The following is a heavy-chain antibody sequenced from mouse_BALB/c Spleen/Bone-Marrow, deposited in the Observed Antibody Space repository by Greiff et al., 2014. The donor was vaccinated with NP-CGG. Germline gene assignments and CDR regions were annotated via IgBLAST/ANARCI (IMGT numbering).Heavy chain of an antibody. J-gene: IGHJ4*01. Sequence: QVQLKESGPGLVAPSQSLSITCTVSGFSLTNYGVHWVRQPPGEGLEWLGVIWADGSTNYNSALMSRLSISKDNSKSQVFFKMNSLQTDDTAMYYCARITTATGAMDYWGQGTSVTVSS. CDR2: IWADGST. CDR1: GFSLTNYG. V-gene: IGHV2-9*02. D-gene: IGHD1-2*01. CDR3: ARITTATGAMDY.